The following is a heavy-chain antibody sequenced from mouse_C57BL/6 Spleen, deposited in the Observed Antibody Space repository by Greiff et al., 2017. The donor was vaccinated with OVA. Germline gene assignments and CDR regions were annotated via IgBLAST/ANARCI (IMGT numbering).Heavy chain of an antibody. CDR1: GFTFSDYG. V-gene: IGHV5-17*01. CDR3: ARGYYGSSDRYFDV. J-gene: IGHJ1*03. Sequence: DVLLVESGGGLVKPGGSLKLSCAASGFTFSDYGMHWVRQAPEKGLEWVAYISSGSSTIYYADTVKGRFTISRDNAKNTLFLQMTSLRSEDTALYYCARGYYGSSDRYFDVWGTGTTVTVSS. CDR2: ISSGSSTI. D-gene: IGHD1-1*01.